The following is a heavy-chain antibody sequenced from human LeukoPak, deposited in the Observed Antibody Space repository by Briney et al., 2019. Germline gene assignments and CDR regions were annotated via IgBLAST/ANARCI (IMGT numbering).Heavy chain of an antibody. CDR3: ARGPTMNAFDV. CDR2: IKQDGNEK. J-gene: IGHJ3*01. Sequence: GGSLRLSCAASGFTFNWMSWVRQAPGKGLEWVADIKQDGNEKYYVDSVKGRFTISRDNAKNSLYLQMNSLRAGDTAVYYCARGPTMNAFDVWGQGTMVTVSS. V-gene: IGHV3-7*04. CDR1: GFTFNW. D-gene: IGHD3-22*01.